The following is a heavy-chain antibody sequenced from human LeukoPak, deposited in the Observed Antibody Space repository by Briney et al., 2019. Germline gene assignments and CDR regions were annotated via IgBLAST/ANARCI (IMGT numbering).Heavy chain of an antibody. D-gene: IGHD3-16*01. V-gene: IGHV3-7*03. CDR2: INQDAGET. CDR1: GFRLSNYW. CDR3: AKVGEALAY. J-gene: IGHJ4*02. Sequence: PGGSLRLSCAASGFRLSNYWMSWARQAPGKGLEWVAHINQDAGETYYVESVKGRFTISRDTAKNSLCLQMNSLRAEDTAVYYCAKVGEALAYWGQGTLVTVSS.